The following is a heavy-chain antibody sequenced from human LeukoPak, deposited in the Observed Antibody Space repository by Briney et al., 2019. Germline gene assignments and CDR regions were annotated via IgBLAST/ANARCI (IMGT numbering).Heavy chain of an antibody. CDR2: IFPSGGEI. CDR1: GLTFSPYE. D-gene: IGHD2-8*02. J-gene: IGHJ4*02. CDR3: ATYRQVLLPFES. Sequence: GGSLRLSCAASGLTFSPYEMSWVRQPPGKGLEWVSSIFPSGGEIHYADSVRGRFTISRDNSKSTLSLQMNSLRAEDTAIYYCATYRQVLLPFESWGQGTLVTVSS. V-gene: IGHV3-23*01.